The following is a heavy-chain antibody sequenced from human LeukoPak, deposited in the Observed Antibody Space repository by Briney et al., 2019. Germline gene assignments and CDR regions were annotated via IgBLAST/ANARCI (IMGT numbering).Heavy chain of an antibody. CDR1: GGTFSSYA. V-gene: IGHV1-69*04. D-gene: IGHD3-9*01. CDR3: AREGDYDILTGHPNQFDY. J-gene: IGHJ4*02. Sequence: ASVKVSCKASGGTFSSYAISWVRQAPGQGLEWMGRIIPILGIANYAQKFQGRVTITVDKSTSTAYMELSSLRSEDTAVYYCAREGDYDILTGHPNQFDYWGQGTLVTVSS. CDR2: IIPILGIA.